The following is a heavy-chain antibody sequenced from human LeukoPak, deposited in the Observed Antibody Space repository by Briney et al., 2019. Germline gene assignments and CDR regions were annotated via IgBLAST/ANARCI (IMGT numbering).Heavy chain of an antibody. CDR2: IYPGDSDA. V-gene: IGHV5-51*01. Sequence: GESLKISCKGSGYRFTNYRIGWVRQMPGKGLEWMGIIYPGDSDARYSPSFQGQVTISADKSISTAHLQWSSLKASDTAMYYCARLSDYHYMDVWGKGTTVAVSS. J-gene: IGHJ6*03. CDR1: GYRFTNYR. CDR3: ARLSDYHYMDV.